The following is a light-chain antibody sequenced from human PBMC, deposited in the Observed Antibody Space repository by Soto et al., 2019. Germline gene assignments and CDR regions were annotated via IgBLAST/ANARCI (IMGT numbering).Light chain of an antibody. CDR3: QQHYQSPQT. J-gene: IGKJ1*01. V-gene: IGKV4-1*01. CDR1: QSVLHSSNNNNY. Sequence: DIVMTQSPDSLAVSLGERATINCKSSQSVLHSSNNNNYLVWYQQKPGQPPKLLIYWASTRESGVPDRFSGSGSGTDFTFTINGLKAEDVAVYYYQQHYQSPQTFGEGTKVEIK. CDR2: WAS.